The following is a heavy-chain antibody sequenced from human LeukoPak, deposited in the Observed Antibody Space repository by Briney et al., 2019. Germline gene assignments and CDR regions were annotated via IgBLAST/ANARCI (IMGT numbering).Heavy chain of an antibody. D-gene: IGHD5/OR15-5a*01. J-gene: IGHJ4*02. CDR2: ISTDGSYT. CDR3: ASDQVSGVFDY. Sequence: AGGSLRLSCAGSGFIFRDFYINWIRQSPGKGLEWLAYISTDGSYTTYGDSVKGRFFISRDNAKNSVSLQMNSLRVEDTAVYFCASDQVSGVFDYWGQGARVTVS. V-gene: IGHV3-11*05. CDR1: GFIFRDFY.